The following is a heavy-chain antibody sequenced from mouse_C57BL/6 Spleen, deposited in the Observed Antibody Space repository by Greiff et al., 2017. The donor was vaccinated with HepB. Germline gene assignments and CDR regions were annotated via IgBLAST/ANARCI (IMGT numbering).Heavy chain of an antibody. J-gene: IGHJ4*01. Sequence: EVKLQESGGGLVKPGGSLKLSCAASGFTFSSYTMSWVRQTPEKRLEWVATISGGGGNTYYPDSVKGRFTISRDNAKNTLYLQMSSLRSEDTALYYCASSLTTVVAKMDYWGQGTSVTVSS. CDR2: ISGGGGNT. D-gene: IGHD1-1*01. V-gene: IGHV5-9*01. CDR1: GFTFSSYT. CDR3: ASSLTTVVAKMDY.